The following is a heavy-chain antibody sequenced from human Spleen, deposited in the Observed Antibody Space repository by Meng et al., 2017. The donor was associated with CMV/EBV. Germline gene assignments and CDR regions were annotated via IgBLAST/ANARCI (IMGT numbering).Heavy chain of an antibody. CDR2: IYYSGST. Sequence: QVQLQESGPGLVKPSXXLSRTCXVSGGSISSGDYYWSWIRQPPGKGLEWIGYIYYSGSTYYNPSLKSRVTISVDTSKNQFSLKLSSVTAADTAVYYCARVSVAAAGGIDPWGQGTLVTVSS. CDR1: GGSISSGDYY. CDR3: ARVSVAAAGGIDP. J-gene: IGHJ5*02. V-gene: IGHV4-30-4*08. D-gene: IGHD6-13*01.